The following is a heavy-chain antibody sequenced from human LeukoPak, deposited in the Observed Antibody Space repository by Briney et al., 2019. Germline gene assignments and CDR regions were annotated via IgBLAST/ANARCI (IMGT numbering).Heavy chain of an antibody. CDR3: TQRWLQSPIDY. D-gene: IGHD5-24*01. V-gene: IGHV1-69*05. J-gene: IGHJ4*02. CDR1: GGTFSSYA. Sequence: SVKVSCKASGGTFSSYAISWVRQAPGQGLEWMGEIIPIFGTANYAQKFQGRVTITTDESTSTAYMELSSLRSEDTAVYYCTQRWLQSPIDYWGQGTLVTVSS. CDR2: IIPIFGTA.